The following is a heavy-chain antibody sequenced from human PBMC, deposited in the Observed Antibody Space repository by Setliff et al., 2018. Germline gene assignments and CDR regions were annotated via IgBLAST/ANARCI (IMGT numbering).Heavy chain of an antibody. CDR3: ARTLPHEGYSYGWDAFDI. V-gene: IGHV5-51*01. J-gene: IGHJ3*02. CDR2: IYPDDSDS. D-gene: IGHD5-18*01. CDR1: GYNFANYW. Sequence: PGESLKISCRASGYNFANYWIGWVRQMPGKGLEWMAIIYPDDSDSRHSPSFRGQVTVSADKSINTAYLQWSSLKASDTAMYYCARTLPHEGYSYGWDAFDIWGQGTMVTVSS.